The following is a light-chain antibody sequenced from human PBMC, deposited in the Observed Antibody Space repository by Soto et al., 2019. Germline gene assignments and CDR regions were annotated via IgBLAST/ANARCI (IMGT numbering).Light chain of an antibody. J-gene: IGLJ1*01. CDR1: SSNSGSNT. V-gene: IGLV1-44*01. CDR2: FNI. CDR3: AAWDDSLHGYV. Sequence: QAGLAQPPSASGTPGQRVTISCAGSSSNSGSNTGDGYQQSTGTAPKLLIYFNIQRPSEVPDRFSGSKSGTSASMAISGLQSEDEADYYCAAWDDSLHGYVFGTGTKVTVL.